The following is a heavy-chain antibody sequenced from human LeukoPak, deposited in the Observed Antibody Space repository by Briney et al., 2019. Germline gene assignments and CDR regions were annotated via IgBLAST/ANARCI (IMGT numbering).Heavy chain of an antibody. J-gene: IGHJ4*02. Sequence: GGSLRLSCAAFGFTFSSYWMHWVRQAPGKGLVWVSRINSDGSSTSYADSVKGRFTISRDNDKNTLYLQMNSLRAEDTAVYYCASDPRPPSLLWFGESGGYWGQGTLVTVSA. V-gene: IGHV3-74*01. D-gene: IGHD3-10*01. CDR3: ASDPRPPSLLWFGESGGY. CDR1: GFTFSSYW. CDR2: INSDGSST.